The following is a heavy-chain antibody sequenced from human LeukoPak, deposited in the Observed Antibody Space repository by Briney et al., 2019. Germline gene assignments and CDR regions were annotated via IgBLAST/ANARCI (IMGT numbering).Heavy chain of an antibody. V-gene: IGHV1-2*02. CDR3: ARDRFKGGYSYGYPANY. J-gene: IGHJ4*02. D-gene: IGHD5-18*01. CDR2: INPNSGGT. Sequence: ASVKVSCKASGYTFTGYYMHWVRQAPGQGLEWMGWINPNSGGTNYAQKSQGRVTMTRDTSISTAYMELSRLRSDDTAVYYCARDRFKGGYSYGYPANYWGQGTLVTVSS. CDR1: GYTFTGYY.